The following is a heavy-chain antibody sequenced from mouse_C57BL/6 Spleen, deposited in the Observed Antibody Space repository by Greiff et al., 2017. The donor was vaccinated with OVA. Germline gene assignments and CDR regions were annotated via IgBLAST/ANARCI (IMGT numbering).Heavy chain of an antibody. CDR2: IYPGDGDT. CDR3: ARSGQAPGYYAMDY. Sequence: QVHVKQSGPELVKPGASVKISCKASGYAFSSSWMNWVKQRPGKGLEWIGRIYPGDGDTNYNGKFKGKATLTADKSSSTAYMQLSSLTSEDSAVYFWARSGQAPGYYAMDYWGQGTSVTVSS. V-gene: IGHV1-82*01. D-gene: IGHD3-2*02. J-gene: IGHJ4*01. CDR1: GYAFSSSW.